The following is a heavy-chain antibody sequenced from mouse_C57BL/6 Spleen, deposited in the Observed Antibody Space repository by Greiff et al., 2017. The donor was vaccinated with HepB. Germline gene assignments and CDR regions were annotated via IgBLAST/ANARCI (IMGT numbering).Heavy chain of an antibody. Sequence: VQLQQSGPELVKPGASVKISCKASGYTFTDYYMNWVKQSHGKSLEWIGDINPNNGGTSYNQKFKGKATLTVDKSSSTAYMELRSLTSDDSAVYYCSRIDYDAHWYFDVWGTGTTVTVSA. J-gene: IGHJ1*03. CDR1: GYTFTDYY. D-gene: IGHD2-4*01. V-gene: IGHV1-26*01. CDR2: INPNNGGT. CDR3: SRIDYDAHWYFDV.